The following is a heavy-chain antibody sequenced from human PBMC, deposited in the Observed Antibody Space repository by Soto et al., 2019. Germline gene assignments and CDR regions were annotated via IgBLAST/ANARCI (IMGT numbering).Heavy chain of an antibody. CDR2: IWYDGSNK. CDR1: GFTFSSYG. J-gene: IGHJ3*02. D-gene: IGHD3-16*01. V-gene: IGHV3-33*01. Sequence: QVQLVESGGGVVQPGRSLRLSCAASGFTFSSYGMHWVRQAPGKGLEWVAVIWYDGSNKYYADSVKGRFTISRDNSKNTLYLQMTSRRAEDTAVYYCAREQGGACDSWGQGTMVTVSS. CDR3: AREQGGACDS.